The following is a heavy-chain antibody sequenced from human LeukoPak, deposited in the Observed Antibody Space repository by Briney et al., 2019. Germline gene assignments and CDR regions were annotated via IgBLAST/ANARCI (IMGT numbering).Heavy chain of an antibody. J-gene: IGHJ4*02. Sequence: ASVKVSCKASGYTFTGYYMHWVGQAPGQELERMGRINPNSDGTNYAQKFQGRVTMTRDTSISTAYMELSRLRSDDTAVYYCARDIRLYGSGSYYNDYWGQGTLVTVSS. D-gene: IGHD3-10*01. CDR2: INPNSDGT. CDR3: ARDIRLYGSGSYYNDY. V-gene: IGHV1-2*06. CDR1: GYTFTGYY.